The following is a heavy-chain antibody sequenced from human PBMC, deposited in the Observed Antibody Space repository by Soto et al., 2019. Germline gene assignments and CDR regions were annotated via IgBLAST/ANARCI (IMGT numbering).Heavy chain of an antibody. J-gene: IGHJ6*02. CDR2: ISSSSSYI. CDR1: GFTFSSYS. D-gene: IGHD3-10*01. CDR3: ARDRDSSGSLGYYGMDV. V-gene: IGHV3-21*01. Sequence: PGGSLRLSXAASGFTFSSYSMNWVRQAPGKGLEWVSSISSSSSYIYYADSVKGRFTISRDNAKNSLYLQMNSLRAEDTAVYYCARDRDSSGSLGYYGMDVWGQGTTVTVSS.